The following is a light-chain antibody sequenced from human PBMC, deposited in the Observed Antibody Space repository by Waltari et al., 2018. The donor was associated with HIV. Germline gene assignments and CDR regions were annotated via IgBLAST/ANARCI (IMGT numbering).Light chain of an antibody. Sequence: SYVLTQPPSVSVAPGQTARITCGGNNIGSKSMYWYQQTPGQAPVLVVYADDDRPSGIPERFSGSNSGNTATLSISRVEAGDEADYYCQVWDSSRDLVVFGGGTKLTVL. CDR3: QVWDSSRDLVV. V-gene: IGLV3-21*02. CDR2: ADD. J-gene: IGLJ2*01. CDR1: NIGSKS.